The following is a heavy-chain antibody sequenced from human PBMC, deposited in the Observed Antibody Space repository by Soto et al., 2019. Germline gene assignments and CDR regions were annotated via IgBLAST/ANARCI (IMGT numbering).Heavy chain of an antibody. CDR1: GFTFPSYG. CDR3: AKDSLRIYDFWSGTGNWFDP. CDR2: ISGSAGST. D-gene: IGHD3-3*01. J-gene: IGHJ5*02. V-gene: IGHV3-23*01. Sequence: EVQLLESGGGLVQPGGSLRLSCAASGFTFPSYGMSWVRQSPGKGLEWVSSISGSAGSTYYADFMKGRFTISRDNSKNTVYLQMNSLRAEDTAVYYCAKDSLRIYDFWSGTGNWFDPWGPGTLVTVSS.